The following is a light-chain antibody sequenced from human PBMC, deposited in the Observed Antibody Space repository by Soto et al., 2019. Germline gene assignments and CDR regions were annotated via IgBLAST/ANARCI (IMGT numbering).Light chain of an antibody. CDR3: CSYAGSNTCYG. J-gene: IGLJ1*01. Sequence: QSVLTQPASVSGSPGQSITISCTGTSGDVGSYNHVSWYQQHPGKAPKLMIYEVNKRPSGVSNRFSGSESGNTASLTISGLQAEDDADYYCCSYAGSNTCYGFGSGTKVTVL. V-gene: IGLV2-23*02. CDR1: SGDVGSYNH. CDR2: EVN.